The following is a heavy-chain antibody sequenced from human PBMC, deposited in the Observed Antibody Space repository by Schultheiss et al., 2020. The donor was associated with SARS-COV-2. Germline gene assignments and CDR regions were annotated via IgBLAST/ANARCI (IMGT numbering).Heavy chain of an antibody. CDR3: ARERITIFGVVITDYYYYGMDV. Sequence: GESLKISCAASRFTFSSYGMHWVRQAPGRGLEWMTNIKHDGTEKYYVDSVKGRFTISRDNAKNSLYLQMNSLRAEDTAVYYCARERITIFGVVITDYYYYGMDVWGQGTTVTVSS. V-gene: IGHV3-7*01. J-gene: IGHJ6*02. CDR1: RFTFSSYG. D-gene: IGHD3-3*01. CDR2: IKHDGTEK.